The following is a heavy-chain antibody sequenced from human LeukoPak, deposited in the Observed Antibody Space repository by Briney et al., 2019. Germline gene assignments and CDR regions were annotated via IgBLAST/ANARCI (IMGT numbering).Heavy chain of an antibody. CDR2: MSHSGST. Sequence: PSETLSLTSAVSRDAISSVFYRGCIRQPPGKGLEWIGSMSHSGSTYYRPSLKRRITISVVTSKNRSSLTLRSVTAAATALYYCARRIGTSYLDYWGQGTLVTVSS. CDR1: RDAISSVFY. J-gene: IGHJ4*02. CDR3: ARRIGTSYLDY. D-gene: IGHD1-1*01. V-gene: IGHV4-38-2*01.